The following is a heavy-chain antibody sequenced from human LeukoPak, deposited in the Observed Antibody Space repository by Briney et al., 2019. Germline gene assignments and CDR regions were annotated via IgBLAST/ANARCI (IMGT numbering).Heavy chain of an antibody. V-gene: IGHV1-2*02. CDR1: GDTFSDYY. CDR3: AIKTLGLLRKGGAMDV. D-gene: IGHD5-12*01. J-gene: IGHJ6*03. CDR2: INPNNRGT. Sequence: GASVKVSCKASGDTFSDYYAHWVRQAPGQGLEWMGWINPNNRGTNYAQKFQGRVTMTRDTSISTAYMELSRLRSDDTAVYYCAIKTLGLLRKGGAMDVWGKGTTVTVSS.